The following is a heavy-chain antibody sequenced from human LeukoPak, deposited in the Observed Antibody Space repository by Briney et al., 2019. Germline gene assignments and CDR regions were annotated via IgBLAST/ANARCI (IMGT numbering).Heavy chain of an antibody. V-gene: IGHV3-30*03. CDR2: ISYDGSNK. Sequence: GGSLRLSCAASGFTFSSYGMHWVRQAPGKGLEWVAVISYDGSNKYYADSVKGRFTISRDNSKNTLYLQMNSLRAEDTAVYYCAADPGGGAYYYDSSGYYDYWGQGTLVTVSS. J-gene: IGHJ4*02. CDR3: AADPGGGAYYYDSSGYYDY. D-gene: IGHD3-22*01. CDR1: GFTFSSYG.